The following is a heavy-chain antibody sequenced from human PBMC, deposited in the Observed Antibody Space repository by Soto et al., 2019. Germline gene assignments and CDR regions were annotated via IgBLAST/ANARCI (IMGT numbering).Heavy chain of an antibody. V-gene: IGHV4-31*03. J-gene: IGHJ5*02. CDR2: IYYSGST. Sequence: KTSETLSLTCTVSGGSISSGGYYWSWIRQHPGKGLEWIGYIYYSGSTYYNPSLKSRVTISVDTSKNQFSLKLSSVTAADTAVYYCARALSTIFGVVRNWFDPWGQGTLVTVSS. CDR3: ARALSTIFGVVRNWFDP. D-gene: IGHD3-3*01. CDR1: GGSISSGGYY.